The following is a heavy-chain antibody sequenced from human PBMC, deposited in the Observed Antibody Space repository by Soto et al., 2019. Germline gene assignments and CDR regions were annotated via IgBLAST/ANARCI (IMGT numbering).Heavy chain of an antibody. J-gene: IGHJ1*01. Sequence: XGSLRLSCAASGFTLSSYGMHWVRQAPGKGLEWVAVIWYDGSNKYYADSVKGRFTISRDNSKNTLYLQMNSLRAEDTAVYYCARDGEIQLLSLVLFSWGQGSLVTVSS. CDR3: ARDGEIQLLSLVLFS. V-gene: IGHV3-33*01. CDR1: GFTLSSYG. CDR2: IWYDGSNK. D-gene: IGHD5-18*01.